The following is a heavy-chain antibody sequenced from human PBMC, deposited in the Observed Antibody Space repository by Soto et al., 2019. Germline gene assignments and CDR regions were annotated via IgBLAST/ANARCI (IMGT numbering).Heavy chain of an antibody. Sequence: PXETRSLTCRVSGAYISDFSWSWIRQPAGKGLEWIGRITINGNTQKNPSFKSRVTMSIDTSRNHFSLNLQSATAADTALYYCARETGENWTYEAHWGPGTLVTVSS. V-gene: IGHV4-4*07. D-gene: IGHD1-7*01. CDR2: ITINGNT. CDR1: GAYISDFS. J-gene: IGHJ1*01. CDR3: ARETGENWTYEAH.